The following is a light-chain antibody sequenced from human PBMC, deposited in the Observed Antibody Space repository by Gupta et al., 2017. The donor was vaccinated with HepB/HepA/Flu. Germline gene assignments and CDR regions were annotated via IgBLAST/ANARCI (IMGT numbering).Light chain of an antibody. CDR3: QQYKTYPLT. Sequence: DIQMTQSPSTLSASVGDRVTITCRASLTIYTWMAWYQQKPGKAPRLIIYKASILQSGVPSRFSGSGSGTEFILTISSLQPDDFATYYCQQYKTYPLTFGGGTVVETK. V-gene: IGKV1-5*03. CDR1: LTIYTW. CDR2: KAS. J-gene: IGKJ4*01.